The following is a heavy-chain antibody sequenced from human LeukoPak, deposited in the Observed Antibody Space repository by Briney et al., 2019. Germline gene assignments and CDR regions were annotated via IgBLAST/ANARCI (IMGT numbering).Heavy chain of an antibody. CDR1: GGSISSGNYY. J-gene: IGHJ5*02. V-gene: IGHV4-30-4*01. CDR2: IYYSGSV. CDR3: ARKTRTWSNWFDP. Sequence: SETLSLTCTVSGGSISSGNYYWSWIRQSPGKGLEWIGYIYYSGSVFYNPSLESRIIISLDTSKNQFSLKVTSLTAADSAVYYCARKTRTWSNWFDPWGQGTLVTVSS. D-gene: IGHD1-14*01.